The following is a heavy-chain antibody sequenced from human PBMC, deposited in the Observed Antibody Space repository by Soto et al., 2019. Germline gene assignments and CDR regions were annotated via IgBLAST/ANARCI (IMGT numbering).Heavy chain of an antibody. CDR1: EFTFGDYT. D-gene: IGHD6-19*01. CDR3: TRAVAGTFSPYYFDC. CDR2: IRNKTYGGTT. Sequence: GGSLRLSCTTSEFTFGDYTMIWFRQAPGKGLEWVGFIRNKTYGGTTEYAASVKGRSTISRDDSKNIAYLQLNSLKTEDTAVYYCTRAVAGTFSPYYFDCWGQGALVTVSS. J-gene: IGHJ4*02. V-gene: IGHV3-49*03.